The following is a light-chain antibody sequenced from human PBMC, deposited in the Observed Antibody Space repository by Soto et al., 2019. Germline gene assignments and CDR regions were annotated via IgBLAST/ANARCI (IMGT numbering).Light chain of an antibody. CDR3: QKRGT. CDR2: KAS. Sequence: DIQMTQSPSPLSASVGDRVTITCRASQSISSWLAWYQQKPGKAPKLLIYKASSLESGVPSRVSGSGSGTKITLPLRSLQADYFSTYYCQKRGTFGQGTKG. J-gene: IGKJ1*01. V-gene: IGKV1-5*03. CDR1: QSISSW.